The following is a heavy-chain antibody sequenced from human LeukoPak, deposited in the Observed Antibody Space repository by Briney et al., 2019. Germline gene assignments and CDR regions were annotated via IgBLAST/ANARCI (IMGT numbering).Heavy chain of an antibody. J-gene: IGHJ3*02. CDR1: GGSISSSRYS. V-gene: IGHV4-39*07. D-gene: IGHD6-19*01. CDR3: AKDRGWAIPDAFDI. CDR2: INSRGSA. Sequence: KPSETLSLTCTVSGGSISSSRYSWGWIRQPPGKGLEWIGSINSRGSAYYNPSLNSPVTISIDTSKNQFSLKVRSVTAADTAVYYCAKDRGWAIPDAFDIWGQGTMVTVST.